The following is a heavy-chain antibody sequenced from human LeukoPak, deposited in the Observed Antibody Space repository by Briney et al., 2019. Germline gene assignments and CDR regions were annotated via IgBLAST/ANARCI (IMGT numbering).Heavy chain of an antibody. D-gene: IGHD5-12*01. Sequence: ASVKVSCKASGYTFTSYYMHWARQAPGQGLEWMGIINPSGGSTSYAQKFQGRVTMTRDTSTSTVYMELSSLRSEDTAVYYCARGFPGDYPSNDAFDIWGQGTMVTVSS. J-gene: IGHJ3*02. CDR1: GYTFTSYY. V-gene: IGHV1-46*01. CDR3: ARGFPGDYPSNDAFDI. CDR2: INPSGGST.